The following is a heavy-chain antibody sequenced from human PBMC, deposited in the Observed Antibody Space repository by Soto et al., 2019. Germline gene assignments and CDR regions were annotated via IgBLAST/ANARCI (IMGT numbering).Heavy chain of an antibody. CDR3: ARDRPARLGFGENWFDP. Sequence: QVQLQQGGAGLLKPSETLSLTCAVYGGSFSGYYWSWIRQPPGKGLEWIGEINHSGSTHYNPSLTHTLTLSEDTAQHQSSPKLSSVTASATAAYSGARDRPARLGFGENWFDPWGQGTLVTVSS. CDR2: INHSGST. V-gene: IGHV4-34*01. CDR1: GGSFSGYY. J-gene: IGHJ5*02. D-gene: IGHD3-10*01.